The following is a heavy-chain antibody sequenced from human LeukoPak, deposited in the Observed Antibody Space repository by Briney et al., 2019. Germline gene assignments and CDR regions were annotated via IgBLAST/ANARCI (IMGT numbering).Heavy chain of an antibody. Sequence: SETLSLTCTVSGASVSSVFYYWGWGRQPPGRGLEWIGYIYYSGSTNYNPSHKSRVTILVDTSKKQFSLRLSSVTAADTAVYYCARNYYDSTGYLPGLFDYWGQGTLVTVSS. J-gene: IGHJ4*02. D-gene: IGHD3-22*01. CDR3: ARNYYDSTGYLPGLFDY. CDR1: GASVSSVFYY. V-gene: IGHV4-61*01. CDR2: IYYSGST.